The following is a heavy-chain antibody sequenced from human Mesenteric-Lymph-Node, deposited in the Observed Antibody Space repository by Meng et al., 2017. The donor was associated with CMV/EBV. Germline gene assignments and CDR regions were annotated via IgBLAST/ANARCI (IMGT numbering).Heavy chain of an antibody. Sequence: TYRITWVRQAPGQGLEWMGGIIPIFGTANYAQKFQNSVTITTDESTSTVFMELSSLRSEYTAMYYCARAPRRDTLAAYSIPYYFDYWGQGTLVTVSS. V-gene: IGHV1-69*05. D-gene: IGHD3-9*01. CDR3: ARAPRRDTLAAYSIPYYFDY. CDR1: TYR. J-gene: IGHJ4*02. CDR2: IIPIFGTA.